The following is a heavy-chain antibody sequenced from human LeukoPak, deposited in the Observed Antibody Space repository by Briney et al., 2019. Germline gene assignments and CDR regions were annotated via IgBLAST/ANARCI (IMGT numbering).Heavy chain of an antibody. CDR1: GGSISSGGYY. Sequence: SETLSLTCTVSGGSISSGGYYWSWIRQHPGKGLEWIGYIYYSGSTYYNPSLKSRVTISVDTSKNQFSLKLSSVTAADTAVYYCARGRVKLPPDPWGQGTLVTVSS. J-gene: IGHJ5*02. CDR2: IYYSGST. V-gene: IGHV4-31*03. D-gene: IGHD1-26*01. CDR3: ARGRVKLPPDP.